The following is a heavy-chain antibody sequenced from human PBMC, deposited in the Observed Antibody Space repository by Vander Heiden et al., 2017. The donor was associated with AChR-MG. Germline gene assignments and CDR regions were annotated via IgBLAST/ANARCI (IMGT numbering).Heavy chain of an antibody. CDR3: VRSSLDSNDWSYFDS. CDR1: EWTFTFRY. Sequence: MQLVQSGAEVKKTGSSVTISCQASEWTFTFRYLHWVRQVSGQGLEWMGWITPYNENTGYAQRFHDRFIITRDGTLTMYMELSSLRSEDTAVYYCVRSSLDSNDWSYFDSWGQGTLVTVSS. D-gene: IGHD3-9*01. CDR2: ITPYNENT. V-gene: IGHV1-45*02. J-gene: IGHJ4*02.